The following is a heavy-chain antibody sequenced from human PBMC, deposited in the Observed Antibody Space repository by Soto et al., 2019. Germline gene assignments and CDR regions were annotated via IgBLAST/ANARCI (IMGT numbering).Heavy chain of an antibody. J-gene: IGHJ6*03. CDR2: IKSKTDGGTT. CDR1: GFTFSNAW. V-gene: IGHV3-15*01. CDR3: TTLVAIVVVPAAPVYYYYMDV. Sequence: GGSLRLSCAASGFTFSNAWMSWVRQAPGKGLEWVGRIKSKTDGGTTDYAAPVKGRFTISRDDSKNTLYLQMNSLKTEDTAVYYCTTLVAIVVVPAAPVYYYYMDVWGKGTTVTVSS. D-gene: IGHD2-2*03.